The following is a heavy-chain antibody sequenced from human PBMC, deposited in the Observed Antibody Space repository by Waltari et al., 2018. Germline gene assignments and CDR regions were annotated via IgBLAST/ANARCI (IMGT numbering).Heavy chain of an antibody. CDR3: ASSPLVVVPAARPSDYYGMDV. Sequence: EVQLVESGGGLIQPGGSLRLSCAASGFTVSSNYMSWVRQAPGKGLEWVSVIYSGGSTYYADSVKGRFTISRDNSKNTLYLQMNSLRAEDTAVYYGASSPLVVVPAARPSDYYGMDVWGQGTTVTVSS. J-gene: IGHJ6*02. D-gene: IGHD2-2*01. CDR2: IYSGGST. CDR1: GFTVSSNY. V-gene: IGHV3-53*01.